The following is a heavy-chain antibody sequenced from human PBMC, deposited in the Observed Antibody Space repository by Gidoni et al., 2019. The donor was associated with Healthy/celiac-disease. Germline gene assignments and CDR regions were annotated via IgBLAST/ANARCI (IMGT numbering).Heavy chain of an antibody. D-gene: IGHD6-19*01. CDR1: GCPISSYY. CDR2: IYYSGST. Sequence: QVQLQESCPGLVKPSETLSLTCPVPGCPISSYYWSWIRQPPGKGLEWIGYIYYSGSTNYNPSLKSRVTISVDTSKNQFSLKLSSVTAADTAVYYCARDTDYSSGGYDYWGQGTLVTVSS. CDR3: ARDTDYSSGGYDY. J-gene: IGHJ4*02. V-gene: IGHV4-59*01.